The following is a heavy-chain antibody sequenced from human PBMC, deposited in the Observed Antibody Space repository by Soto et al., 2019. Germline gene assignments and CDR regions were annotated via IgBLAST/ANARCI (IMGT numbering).Heavy chain of an antibody. D-gene: IGHD1-26*01. J-gene: IGHJ2*01. CDR1: GGTFSSYA. V-gene: IGHV1-69*01. CDR3: ARVRGSYSGFDWYFDL. Sequence: QVQLVQSGAEVKKPGSSVKVSCKASGGTFSSYAISWVRQAAGQGLEWMGGIIPIFGTANYAQKFQGRVTITADESTSTAYMELSSLRSEDTAVYYCARVRGSYSGFDWYFDLWGRGTLVTVSS. CDR2: IIPIFGTA.